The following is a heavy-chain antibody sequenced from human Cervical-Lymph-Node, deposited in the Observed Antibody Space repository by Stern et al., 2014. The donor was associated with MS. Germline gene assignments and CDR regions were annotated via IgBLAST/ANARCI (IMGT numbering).Heavy chain of an antibody. CDR3: ARDSSGFPYHFDF. CDR2: IIPILGPA. J-gene: IGHJ4*02. D-gene: IGHD3-22*01. CDR1: GGTFSRNA. Sequence: QVQLVQSGAEVKMTGSSVKVSCKASGGTFSRNAINWVRQAPGQGLEWMGGIIPILGPAKYAQKFQGRVTITADDSTSTAYMELASLTSEDTAVYYCARDSSGFPYHFDFWGQVTLVTVSS. V-gene: IGHV1-69*01.